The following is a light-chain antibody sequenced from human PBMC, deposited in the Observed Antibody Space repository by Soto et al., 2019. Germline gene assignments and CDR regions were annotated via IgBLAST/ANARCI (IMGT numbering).Light chain of an antibody. CDR1: SSNIGSNT. V-gene: IGLV1-44*01. CDR2: SDT. Sequence: QSVLTQPPSASGTPGQRVTMSCSGGSSNIGSNTVSWYQHLPGTAPQLLIYSDTQRASGVADRFSGSKSGTSASLVISGLQSDDEADYYCAAWDDRLNGALFGTGTKLTVL. J-gene: IGLJ1*01. CDR3: AAWDDRLNGAL.